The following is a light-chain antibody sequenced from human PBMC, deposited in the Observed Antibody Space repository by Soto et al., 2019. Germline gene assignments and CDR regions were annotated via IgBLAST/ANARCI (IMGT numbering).Light chain of an antibody. J-gene: IGKJ1*01. Sequence: EIVITQTPLSLSVTPGQPASISCESSQSLLNSDGRTYVYCYQQKPGQPPQLLISEVSYMFSGVPDRFSGSGSGTDFTLKISRVEAEDVGGYYCMQSLRFHWTFGQGTKVE. CDR2: EVS. CDR1: QSLLNSDGRTY. V-gene: IGKV2D-29*01. CDR3: MQSLRFHWT.